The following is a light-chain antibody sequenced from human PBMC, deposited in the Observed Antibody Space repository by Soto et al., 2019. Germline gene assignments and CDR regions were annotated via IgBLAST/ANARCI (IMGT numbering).Light chain of an antibody. J-gene: IGKJ1*01. CDR2: GAS. CDR3: QQYNNWWT. V-gene: IGKV3-15*01. CDR1: QTVSSN. Sequence: EIVMTHSPATLSVSPWERATLSCRASQTVSSNLAWYQQKPGQAPRLLIYGASTRATGVPARFSGSGSGTEFTLTISSLQSEDFAVYYCQQYNNWWTFGQGTKVDIK.